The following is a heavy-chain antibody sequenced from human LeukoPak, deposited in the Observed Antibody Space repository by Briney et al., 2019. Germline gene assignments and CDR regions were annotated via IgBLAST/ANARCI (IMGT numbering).Heavy chain of an antibody. J-gene: IGHJ6*03. CDR1: GGSFSGYY. CDR3: AREGRYRYGYNEYHSYMDI. Sequence: SETLSLTCAVYGGSFSGYYWSWIRQPPGKGLEWVGHMYYRGNTFYNPSLKSRVTISVDTSKNQFSLKLRSVTAADTAVYYCAREGRYRYGYNEYHSYMDIWGKGTTVTVSS. CDR2: MYYRGNT. V-gene: IGHV4-34*01. D-gene: IGHD5-24*01.